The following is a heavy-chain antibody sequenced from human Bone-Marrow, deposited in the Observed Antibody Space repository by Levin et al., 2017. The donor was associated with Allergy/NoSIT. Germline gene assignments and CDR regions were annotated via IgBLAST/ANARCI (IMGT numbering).Heavy chain of an antibody. CDR2: IRSKANSYAT. CDR3: TRRDSSGYYVWFDP. J-gene: IGHJ5*02. CDR1: GFTFSGSA. D-gene: IGHD3-22*01. V-gene: IGHV3-73*01. Sequence: PGESLKISCAASGFTFSGSAMHWVRQASGKGLEWVGRIRSKANSYATAYAASVKGRFTISRDDSKNTAYLQMNSLKTEDTAVYYCTRRDSSGYYVWFDPWGQGTLVTVSS.